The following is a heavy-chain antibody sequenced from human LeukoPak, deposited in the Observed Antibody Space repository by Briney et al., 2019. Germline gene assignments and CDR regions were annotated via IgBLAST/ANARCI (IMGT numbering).Heavy chain of an antibody. CDR1: GFTFSSYE. V-gene: IGHV3-23*01. D-gene: IGHD3-22*01. CDR3: AKRRYDSSGHFDA. CDR2: FSGSGSYA. Sequence: GGSLRLSCAASGFTFSSYEMNWVRQAPGKGLEWVSAFSGSGSYADYADSVKGRFTISKANSKNTLYMRMSRLRAEDTAVYYCAKRRYDSSGHFDAWGQGTLVTVSS. J-gene: IGHJ4*02.